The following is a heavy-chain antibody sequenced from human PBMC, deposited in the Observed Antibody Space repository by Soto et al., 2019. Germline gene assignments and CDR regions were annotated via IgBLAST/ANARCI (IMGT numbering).Heavy chain of an antibody. CDR2: INHSGST. CDR3: ARDMGRRIFGVVIIRSALSFGAFDI. V-gene: IGHV4-34*01. Sequence: PSVTLSLTCAVDGGNFSGYDWSWIRKHPGKGLEWIGEINHSGSTNYNPSLKSRVTISVDTSKNQFSLKLSSVTAADTAVYYCARDMGRRIFGVVIIRSALSFGAFDIWGQGTMVTVSS. CDR1: GGNFSGYD. J-gene: IGHJ3*02. D-gene: IGHD3-3*02.